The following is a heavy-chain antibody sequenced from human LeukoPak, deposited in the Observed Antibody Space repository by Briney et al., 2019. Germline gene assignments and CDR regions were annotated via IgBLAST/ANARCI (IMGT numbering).Heavy chain of an antibody. CDR2: FDPEDGET. Sequence: ASVKVSCKVSGYTLTELSMHWVRQAPGKGLEWMGGFDPEDGETIYAQKFQGRVTMTEDTSTDTAYMELSSLRSDDTAVYYCARDSSSWETDAFDIWGQGTMVTVSS. CDR3: ARDSSSWETDAFDI. V-gene: IGHV1-24*01. D-gene: IGHD6-13*01. J-gene: IGHJ3*02. CDR1: GYTLTELS.